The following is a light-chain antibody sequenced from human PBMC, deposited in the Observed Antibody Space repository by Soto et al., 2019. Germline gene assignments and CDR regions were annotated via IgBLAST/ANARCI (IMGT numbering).Light chain of an antibody. CDR1: QDIKNY. J-gene: IGKJ4*01. CDR3: QHYHSYPLS. CDR2: AAS. V-gene: IGKV1-16*02. Sequence: DIQMTQSPSSLSASVGDTVTISCRASQDIKNYLAWFQQKPGQAPKSLIFAASSLQSGAPSKFIGSGSGTDFTLTISSLQAEDVATYFCQHYHSYPLSFGGGTKVEIK.